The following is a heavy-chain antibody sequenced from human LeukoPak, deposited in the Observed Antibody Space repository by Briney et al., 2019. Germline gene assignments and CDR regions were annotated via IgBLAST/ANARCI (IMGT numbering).Heavy chain of an antibody. D-gene: IGHD4-17*01. CDR1: GYTFTGYY. Sequence: ASVKVSCKASGYTFTGYYMHRVRQAPGQGLEWMGWINPNSGGTNYAQKFQGRVTMTRDTSISTAYMELSRLRSDDTAVYYCARDANYGDDVDYWGQGTLVTVSS. CDR2: INPNSGGT. CDR3: ARDANYGDDVDY. J-gene: IGHJ4*02. V-gene: IGHV1-2*02.